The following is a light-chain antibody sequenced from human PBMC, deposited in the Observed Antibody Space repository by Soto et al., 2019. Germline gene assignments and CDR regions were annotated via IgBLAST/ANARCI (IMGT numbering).Light chain of an antibody. CDR3: SSHTSGNTRV. CDR1: SSDLGAYDY. V-gene: IGLV2-14*01. Sequence: QSAPTQPASVSGSPGQSIAISCTGTSSDLGAYDYVSWYQQQPDKAPKLIIYEVTKRPLGVSNRFSGSKSGNTASLTISGLQPEDEADYYCSSHTSGNTRVFGTGTKLTVL. CDR2: EVT. J-gene: IGLJ1*01.